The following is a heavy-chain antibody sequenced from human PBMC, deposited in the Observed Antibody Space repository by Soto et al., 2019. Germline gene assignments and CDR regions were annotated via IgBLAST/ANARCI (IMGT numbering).Heavy chain of an antibody. CDR3: AKERYSSSSPDFDY. V-gene: IGHV3-30*18. D-gene: IGHD6-6*01. J-gene: IGHJ4*02. CDR1: GFTFSSYG. CDR2: ISYDGSNK. Sequence: QVQLVESGGGVVQPGRSLRLSCAASGFTFSSYGMHWVRQAPGKGLEWVAVISYDGSNKYYADSVKGRFTISRDNSENTRYLQMTSLRAEDTAVYYCAKERYSSSSPDFDYWGQGTLVTVSS.